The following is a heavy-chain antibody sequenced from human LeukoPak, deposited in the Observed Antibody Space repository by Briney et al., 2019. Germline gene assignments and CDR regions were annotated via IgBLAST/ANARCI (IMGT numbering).Heavy chain of an antibody. D-gene: IGHD5-24*01. Sequence: GGSLRLSCAPSGFTFSNNAMSWVRQAPGKGLEWVSAISGGGDSTSYADSVKGRFTISRDNSKNTLYLQINSLRAEDTAIYYCAKDAPYVDMATMVKAYFFDSWGQGTLVTVSS. V-gene: IGHV3-23*01. CDR2: ISGGGDST. CDR1: GFTFSNNA. CDR3: AKDAPYVDMATMVKAYFFDS. J-gene: IGHJ4*02.